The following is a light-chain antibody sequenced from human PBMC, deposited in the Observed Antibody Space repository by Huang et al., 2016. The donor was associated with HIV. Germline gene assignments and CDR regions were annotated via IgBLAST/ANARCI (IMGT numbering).Light chain of an antibody. J-gene: IGKJ3*01. CDR2: AAS. CDR3: QQLKTYPIT. Sequence: IQLTQSPSSLSASVGDRVTITCRASQGIGRYLVWYQQKPGKAPKLLSYAASTLQSGVPSRFSGSGSGTAFTLTIVSPQPEDFATYYCQQLKTYPITFGPGTQVDIK. CDR1: QGIGRY. V-gene: IGKV1-9*01.